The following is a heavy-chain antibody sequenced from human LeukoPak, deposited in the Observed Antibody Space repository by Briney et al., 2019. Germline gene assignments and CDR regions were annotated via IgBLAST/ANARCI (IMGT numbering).Heavy chain of an antibody. Sequence: GGSLRLSCVASGFTFSDYWMTWVRQAPGKGLEWVANIKEDGSVRYYADSLKGRFTISRDNAKNSLYLQLNSLRAEDTAVYYCATEGTDGRGSFGWFDTCGHGTLVTVSS. D-gene: IGHD3-10*01. CDR2: IKEDGSVR. CDR1: GFTFSDYW. J-gene: IGHJ5*01. V-gene: IGHV3-7*01. CDR3: ATEGTDGRGSFGWFDT.